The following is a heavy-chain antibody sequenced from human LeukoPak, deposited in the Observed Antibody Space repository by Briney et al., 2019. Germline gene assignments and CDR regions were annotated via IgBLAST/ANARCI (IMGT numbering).Heavy chain of an antibody. CDR1: GGSIRSSTYY. Sequence: SETLSLTCTVSGGSIRSSTYYWGWIRQPPGKGLEWIGSISYSGSTYYIPSLKSRITISVDTSKNQFSLRLSSVTAADTAVYYCARGRIQLSLVHVWGQGTLVTVSS. V-gene: IGHV4-39*01. J-gene: IGHJ4*02. CDR2: ISYSGST. D-gene: IGHD5-18*01. CDR3: ARGRIQLSLVHV.